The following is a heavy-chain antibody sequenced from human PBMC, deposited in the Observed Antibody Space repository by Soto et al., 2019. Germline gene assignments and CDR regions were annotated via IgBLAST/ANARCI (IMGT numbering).Heavy chain of an antibody. D-gene: IGHD6-13*01. J-gene: IGHJ4*02. V-gene: IGHV3-74*01. Sequence: EVQLVESGGGLVQPGGSLSLSCAASGFTFSSYWMHWVRQAPGKGLVWVSRINSDGSSTSYADSVKGRFTISRDNAKDTLYLQMNSLRAEDTAVYYCARARDSSRIFDYWGQGTLVTVSS. CDR2: INSDGSST. CDR1: GFTFSSYW. CDR3: ARARDSSRIFDY.